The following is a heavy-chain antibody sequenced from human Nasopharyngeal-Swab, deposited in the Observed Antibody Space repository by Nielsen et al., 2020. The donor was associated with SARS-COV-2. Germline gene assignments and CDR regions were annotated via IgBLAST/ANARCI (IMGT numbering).Heavy chain of an antibody. CDR1: GYSVSSNSAA. CDR2: TYYRSKWYN. Sequence: SCAISGYSVSSNSAAWNWIRQSPSRGLEWLGRTYYRSKWYNDYAVSVKSRITINPDTSKNQFSLQLNSVTPEDTAVYYCASGRDDYYYYYYMDVWGKGTTVTVSS. J-gene: IGHJ6*03. V-gene: IGHV6-1*01. D-gene: IGHD5-24*01. CDR3: ASGRDDYYYYYYMDV.